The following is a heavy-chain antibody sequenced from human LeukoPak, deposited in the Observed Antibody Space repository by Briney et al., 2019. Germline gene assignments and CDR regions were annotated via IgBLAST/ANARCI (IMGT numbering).Heavy chain of an antibody. D-gene: IGHD2-2*01. Sequence: GGSLRLSCAASGFTFSSYGMHWVRQAPGKGLEWVAFIRYDGSNKYYADSVKGRFTISRDNSKNTLYLQMNSLRAEDTAVYYCAKDRIVVVPAAMYYFDYWGQGTLVTVSS. J-gene: IGHJ4*02. CDR2: IRYDGSNK. V-gene: IGHV3-30*02. CDR3: AKDRIVVVPAAMYYFDY. CDR1: GFTFSSYG.